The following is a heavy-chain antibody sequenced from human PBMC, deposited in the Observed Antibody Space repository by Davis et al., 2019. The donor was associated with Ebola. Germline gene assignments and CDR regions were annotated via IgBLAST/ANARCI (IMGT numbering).Heavy chain of an antibody. V-gene: IGHV1-18*01. D-gene: IGHD6-19*01. J-gene: IGHJ5*02. CDR1: GYTFTSYG. CDR2: ISAYNGNT. Sequence: SVKVSCKASGYTFTSYGISWVRQAPGQGLEWMGWISAYNGNTNYAQKLQGRVTMTTDTSTSTAYMELRSLRSDDTAVYYCARGPVAVPGSEKWFDPWGQGTLVTVSS. CDR3: ARGPVAVPGSEKWFDP.